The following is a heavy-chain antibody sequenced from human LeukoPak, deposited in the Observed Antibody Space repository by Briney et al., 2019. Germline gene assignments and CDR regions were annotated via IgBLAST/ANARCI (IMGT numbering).Heavy chain of an antibody. J-gene: IGHJ4*02. Sequence: SETLSLTCAVYGGSFSGYYWSWIRQPPGKGLEWIGEINHSGSTNYNPSLKSRVTISVDTSKNQFSLKLSSVTAADTAVYYCARAHVGYSYGQYYFDYWGQGTLVTVFS. V-gene: IGHV4-34*01. CDR2: INHSGST. CDR1: GGSFSGYY. CDR3: ARAHVGYSYGQYYFDY. D-gene: IGHD5-18*01.